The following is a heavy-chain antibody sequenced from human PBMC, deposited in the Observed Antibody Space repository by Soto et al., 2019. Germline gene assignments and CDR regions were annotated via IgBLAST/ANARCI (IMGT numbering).Heavy chain of an antibody. CDR1: GFTFSSYG. J-gene: IGHJ6*02. D-gene: IGHD3-3*01. CDR2: ISGSGGST. CDR3: ARDPSSIFGVVYGMDV. Sequence: PGGSLRLSCAASGFTFSSYGMSWVRQAPGKGLEWVSAISGSGGSTYYADSVKGRFTISRDNSKNTLYLQMNSLRAEDTAVYYCARDPSSIFGVVYGMDVWGQGTTVTVSS. V-gene: IGHV3-23*01.